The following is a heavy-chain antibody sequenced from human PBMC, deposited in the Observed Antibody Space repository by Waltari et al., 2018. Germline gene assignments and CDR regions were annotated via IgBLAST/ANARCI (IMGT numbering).Heavy chain of an antibody. J-gene: IGHJ4*02. D-gene: IGHD2-2*01. CDR2: INHSGST. CDR3: ARGQASPLFLIPHYFDY. CDR1: GGSFSGYY. Sequence: QVQLQQWGAGLLKPSETLSLTCAVYGGSFSGYYWSWIRQPPGKGLEWIGEINHSGSTNYNPSLKSRVTISVDTSKNQFSLKLSSVTAADTAVYYCARGQASPLFLIPHYFDYWGQGTLVTVSS. V-gene: IGHV4-34*01.